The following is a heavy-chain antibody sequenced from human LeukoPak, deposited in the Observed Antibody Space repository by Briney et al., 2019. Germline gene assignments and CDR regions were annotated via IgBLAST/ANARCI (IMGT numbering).Heavy chain of an antibody. CDR1: GGSISRSSYY. CDR3: ARHLRSGVRQLAGVTTRYFDY. D-gene: IGHD6-13*01. Sequence: SETLSLTCTVSGGSISRSSYYWGWIRQPPGKGLEWIATIYYSGSTYYNPSLKSRVTISEDTSKNQFSLKLSSVTAADTAVYYCARHLRSGVRQLAGVTTRYFDYWGQGTLVTVSS. V-gene: IGHV4-39*01. CDR2: IYYSGST. J-gene: IGHJ4*02.